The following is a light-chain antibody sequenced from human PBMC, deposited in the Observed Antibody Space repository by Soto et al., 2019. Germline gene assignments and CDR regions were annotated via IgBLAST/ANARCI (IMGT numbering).Light chain of an antibody. CDR2: GAS. J-gene: IGKJ2*01. CDR3: QQYDTPRYS. Sequence: EIVLTQSPGTLSLSPGGRATLSCRASQSLSSTFLAWYQQRPGQAPRLLIYGASSRATGIADRFSGTGSGTDFTLTISRLEPEDFAVYYCQQYDTPRYSFGQGTKLEIK. V-gene: IGKV3-20*01. CDR1: QSLSSTF.